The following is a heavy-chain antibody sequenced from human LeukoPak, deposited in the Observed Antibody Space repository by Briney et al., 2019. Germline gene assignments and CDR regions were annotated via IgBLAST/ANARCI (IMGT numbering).Heavy chain of an antibody. CDR2: IYHSGST. D-gene: IGHD3/OR15-3a*01. Sequence: SETLSLTCAVSGYSISSGYYWGWIRQPPGKGLEWIGSIYHSGSTYYNPSLKSRVTISVDTSKNQFSLKLSSVTAADTAVYYCARLKGTDWGQGTLVTVSS. V-gene: IGHV4-38-2*01. J-gene: IGHJ4*02. CDR1: GYSISSGYY. CDR3: ARLKGTD.